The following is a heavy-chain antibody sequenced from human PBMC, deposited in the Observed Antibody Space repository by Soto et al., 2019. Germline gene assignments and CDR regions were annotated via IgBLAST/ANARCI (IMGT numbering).Heavy chain of an antibody. V-gene: IGHV3-48*03. CDR1: GFTFNTYE. J-gene: IGHJ4*02. CDR2: ISVSGNII. CDR3: VRDTMRASAAASLDH. Sequence: GGSLRLSCAASGFTFNTYEFHWVRQAPGKGLELISSISVSGNIIKYADYVKGRFTISRDIAENSRHLHMSNLRVDDTGIYFCVRDTMRASAAASLDHWGQGTQVTVSS. D-gene: IGHD6-13*01.